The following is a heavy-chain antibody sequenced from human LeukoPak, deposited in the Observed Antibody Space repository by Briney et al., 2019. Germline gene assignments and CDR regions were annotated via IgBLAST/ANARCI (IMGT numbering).Heavy chain of an antibody. CDR3: ARESDRYCSSTSCPNWYDP. CDR2: IYYSGSS. CDR1: GDSISSSGYY. J-gene: IGHJ5*02. Sequence: SETLSLTCTVSGDSISSSGYYWGWIRQPPGKGLEWIGTIYYSGSSYYNPSLKSRVTISVDTSKNQFSLNLSSVTAADTAVYYCARESDRYCSSTSCPNWYDPWGQGTLVTVSS. D-gene: IGHD2-2*01. V-gene: IGHV4-39*07.